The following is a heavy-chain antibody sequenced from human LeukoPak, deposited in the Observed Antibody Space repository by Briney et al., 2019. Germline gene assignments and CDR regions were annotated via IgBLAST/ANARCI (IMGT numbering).Heavy chain of an antibody. J-gene: IGHJ4*02. V-gene: IGHV4-34*01. CDR3: ARGRFPLLY. Sequence: SETLSLTCAVYGGSFSGYYWSWIRRPPGKGLEWIGEINHSGSTNYNPSLKSRVTISVDTSKNQFSLKLSSVTAADTAVYYCARGRFPLLYWGQGTLVTVSS. CDR1: GGSFSGYY. CDR2: INHSGST. D-gene: IGHD2-15*01.